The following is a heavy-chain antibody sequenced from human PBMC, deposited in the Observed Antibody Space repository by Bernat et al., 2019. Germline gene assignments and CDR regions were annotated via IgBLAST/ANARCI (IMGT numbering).Heavy chain of an antibody. CDR3: AKAGYSSSSRHFDY. Sequence: EVQLVESGGGLVQPGGSLRLSCAASGLTFSSYWMHWVRQAPGKGLVWVSRVNSDGSSTSYADSVNGRFTISRDNAKNTLYLQMNSLRAEDTAVYYCAKAGYSSSSRHFDYWGQGTLVTVSS. J-gene: IGHJ4*02. CDR2: VNSDGSST. D-gene: IGHD6-6*01. V-gene: IGHV3-74*01. CDR1: GLTFSSYW.